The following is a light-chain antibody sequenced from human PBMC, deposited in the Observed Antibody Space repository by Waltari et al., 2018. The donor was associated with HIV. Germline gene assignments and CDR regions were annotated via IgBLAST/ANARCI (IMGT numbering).Light chain of an antibody. CDR1: SSNTGSNT. CDR3: AAWDDSLNGFYV. CDR2: SNN. Sequence: QSVLTQPPSASGTPGQRVAIPCSGSSSNTGSNTVNWYQQLPGTAPKLLIYSNNQRPAGVPDRFSGSKSGTSASLAISGLQSEDEADYYCAAWDDSLNGFYVFGTGTKVTVL. V-gene: IGLV1-44*01. J-gene: IGLJ1*01.